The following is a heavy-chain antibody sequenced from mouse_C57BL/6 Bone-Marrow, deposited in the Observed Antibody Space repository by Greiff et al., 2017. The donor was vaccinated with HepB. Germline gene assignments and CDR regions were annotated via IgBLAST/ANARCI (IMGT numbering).Heavy chain of an antibody. V-gene: IGHV1-5*01. D-gene: IGHD2-4*01. CDR2: IYPGNSDT. CDR3: NYYDYDVSAMDY. CDR1: GYTFTSYW. Sequence: DVQLQESGTVLARPGASVKMSCKTSGYTFTSYWMHWVKQRPGQGLEWIGAIYPGNSDTSYNQKFKGKAKLTAVTSASTAYMELSSLTNEDSAVYYCNYYDYDVSAMDYWGQGTSVTVSS. J-gene: IGHJ4*01.